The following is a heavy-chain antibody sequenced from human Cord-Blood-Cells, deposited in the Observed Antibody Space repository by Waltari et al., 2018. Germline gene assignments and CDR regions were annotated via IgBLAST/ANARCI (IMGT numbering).Heavy chain of an antibody. D-gene: IGHD5-18*01. CDR3: ARGDTAMAPFDY. Sequence: EVQLVESGGGLVQPGGSLRLSCAASGFPFSSYWLSWVRQAPGKGLEWVANIKQDGSEKYYVDSVKGRFTISRDNAKNSLYLQMNSLRAEDTAVYYCARGDTAMAPFDYWGQGTLVTVSS. CDR1: GFPFSSYW. V-gene: IGHV3-7*05. CDR2: IKQDGSEK. J-gene: IGHJ4*02.